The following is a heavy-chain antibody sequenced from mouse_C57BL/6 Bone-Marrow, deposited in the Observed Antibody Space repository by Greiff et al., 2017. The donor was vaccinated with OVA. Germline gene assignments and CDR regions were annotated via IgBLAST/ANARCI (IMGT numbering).Heavy chain of an antibody. J-gene: IGHJ2*01. Sequence: VQLVESGAELVRPGASVTLSCKASGYTFTDYEMHWVKQTPVHGLEWIGAIDPETGGTAYNQKFKGKAILTADKSSSTAYMALRSLTSEESAVYYCISTGTLDYWGQGTALTVSS. V-gene: IGHV1-15*01. CDR1: GYTFTDYE. CDR3: ISTGTLDY. CDR2: IDPETGGT. D-gene: IGHD4-1*02.